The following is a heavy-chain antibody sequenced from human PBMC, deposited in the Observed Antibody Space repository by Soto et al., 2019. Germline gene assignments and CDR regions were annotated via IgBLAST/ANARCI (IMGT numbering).Heavy chain of an antibody. CDR1: GFTVSSKY. CDR2: LWSAGNT. V-gene: IGHV3-53*02. Sequence: DVLLVETGGGLIQPGGSMRLSCVASGFTVSSKYMSWVRQAPGKGLEWVSVLWSAGNTYYADSVRGRFTSSRDSSKNTWYLEMSSLRADDTAVYYCAREAPMDVWGQGTTVIVS. J-gene: IGHJ6*02. CDR3: AREAPMDV.